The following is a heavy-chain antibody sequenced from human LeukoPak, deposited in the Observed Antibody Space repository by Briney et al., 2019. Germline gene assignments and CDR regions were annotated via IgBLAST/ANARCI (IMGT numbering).Heavy chain of an antibody. J-gene: IGHJ6*03. CDR1: GYTFTSYG. V-gene: IGHV1-18*01. Sequence: ASVKVSCKASGYTFTSYGISWVRQAPGQGLEWMGWITAYNGNTIYAQKPQGRVTMTTDTSTSTAYMELRSLRSDDTAVYYCAGPPWDSSGYAMDVWGKGTTVTVSS. CDR3: AGPPWDSSGYAMDV. D-gene: IGHD3-22*01. CDR2: ITAYNGNT.